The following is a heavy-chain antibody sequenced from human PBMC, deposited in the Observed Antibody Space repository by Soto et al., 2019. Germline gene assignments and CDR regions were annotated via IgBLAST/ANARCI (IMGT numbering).Heavy chain of an antibody. CDR2: IKGKVDGGAT. CDR1: GLTFSGAW. J-gene: IGHJ4*02. Sequence: EVQLVESGGNAVNPGGSLRLSCATSGLTFSGAWLRWVRQAPGKGLEWVGRIKGKVDGGATEYAAPVKGRFAISRDDSKDTLYLQINSLKTEDTAVYFCTTDVTGAYGGDYWGQGTLVTVSS. D-gene: IGHD3-16*01. CDR3: TTDVTGAYGGDY. V-gene: IGHV3-15*01.